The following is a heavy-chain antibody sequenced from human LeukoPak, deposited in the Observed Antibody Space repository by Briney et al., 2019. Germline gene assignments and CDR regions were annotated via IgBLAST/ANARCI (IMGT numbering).Heavy chain of an antibody. J-gene: IGHJ4*02. CDR2: ISAYNGNT. CDR1: GGTFSSYA. D-gene: IGHD3-22*01. Sequence: ASVKVSCKASGGTFSSYAISWVRQAPGQGLEWMGWISAYNGNTNYAQKLQGRVTMTTDTSTSTAYMELRSLRSDDTAVYYCARSSYYYDSSGYLYFDYWGQGTLVTVSS. CDR3: ARSSYYYDSSGYLYFDY. V-gene: IGHV1-18*01.